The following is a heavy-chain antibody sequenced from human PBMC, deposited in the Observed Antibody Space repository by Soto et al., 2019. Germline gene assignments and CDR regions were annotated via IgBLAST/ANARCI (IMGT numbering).Heavy chain of an antibody. J-gene: IGHJ6*02. V-gene: IGHV4-39*01. CDR3: ARLVVAATNYYYYYGMDV. Sequence: SETLSLTCTVSGGSISSSSYYWGWIRQPPGKGLEWIGSIYYSGSTYYNPSPKSRVTISVDTSKNQFSLKLSSVTAADTAVYYCARLVVAATNYYYYYGMDVWGQGTTVTVSS. D-gene: IGHD2-15*01. CDR1: GGSISSSSYY. CDR2: IYYSGST.